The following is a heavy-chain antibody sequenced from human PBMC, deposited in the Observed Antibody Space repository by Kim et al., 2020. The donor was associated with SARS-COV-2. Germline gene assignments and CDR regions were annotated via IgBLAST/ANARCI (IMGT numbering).Heavy chain of an antibody. V-gene: IGHV3-7*01. CDR3: ARNGYSSSCTDY. D-gene: IGHD6-13*01. CDR1: GFSFDNYW. CDR2: IKQDGGQI. Sequence: GVSLRLSCVASGFSFDNYWMSWVRQAPGKGLEWVANIKQDGGQIYYLDSLKGRFTISRDNAKNSVYLQLNSLRAEDTAVYYCARNGYSSSCTDYWCQGT. J-gene: IGHJ4*02.